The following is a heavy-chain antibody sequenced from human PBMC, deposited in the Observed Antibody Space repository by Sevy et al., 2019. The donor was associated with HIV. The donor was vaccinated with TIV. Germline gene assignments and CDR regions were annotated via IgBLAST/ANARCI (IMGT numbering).Heavy chain of an antibody. CDR3: ASFGVTMIVVVTQRDAFDI. V-gene: IGHV1-24*01. CDR2: FDPEDGET. D-gene: IGHD3-22*01. J-gene: IGHJ3*02. CDR1: GYTLTELS. Sequence: ASGKVSCKVSGYTLTELSMHWVRQAPGKGLEWMGGFDPEDGETIYAQKFQGRVTMTEDTSTDTAYMELSSLRSEDTAVYYCASFGVTMIVVVTQRDAFDIWGQGTMVTVSS.